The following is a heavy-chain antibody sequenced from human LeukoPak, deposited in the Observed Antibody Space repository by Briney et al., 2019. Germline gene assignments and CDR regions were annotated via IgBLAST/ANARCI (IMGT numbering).Heavy chain of an antibody. Sequence: SVKVSCKASGGTFNSYAISWVRQAPGQGLEWMGGIIPIFGTANYAQKFQGRVTITADESTSTAYMELSSLRSEDTAVYYCARSGPMVRGVIITLLHDYYYYYMDVWGKGTTVTISS. CDR1: GGTFNSYA. D-gene: IGHD3-10*01. CDR2: IIPIFGTA. J-gene: IGHJ6*03. CDR3: ARSGPMVRGVIITLLHDYYYYYMDV. V-gene: IGHV1-69*13.